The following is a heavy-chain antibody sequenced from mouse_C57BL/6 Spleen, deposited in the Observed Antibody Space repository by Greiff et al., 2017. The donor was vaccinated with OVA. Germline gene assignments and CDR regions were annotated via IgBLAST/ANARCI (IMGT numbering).Heavy chain of an antibody. D-gene: IGHD1-1*01. Sequence: QVQLQQSGAELARPGASVKLSCKASGYTFTSYGISWVKQRTGQGLEWIGEIYPRSGNTYYNEKFKGKATLTADKSSSTAYMELRSLTSEDSAVYFCARRDYGSSYELNAMDYWGQGTSVTVSS. CDR3: ARRDYGSSYELNAMDY. V-gene: IGHV1-81*01. CDR2: IYPRSGNT. J-gene: IGHJ4*01. CDR1: GYTFTSYG.